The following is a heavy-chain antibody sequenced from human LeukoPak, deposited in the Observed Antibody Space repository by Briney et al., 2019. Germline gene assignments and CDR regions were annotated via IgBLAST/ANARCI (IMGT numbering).Heavy chain of an antibody. D-gene: IGHD3-22*01. Sequence: SGGSLRLSCAASGFTFSSYGMHWVRQAPGKGLEWVAFIRYDGSNKYYADSVKGRFTISRDNSKNTLYLQLNSLRAEDTAVYYCAKDRKSGGFPGEEGYYDSSGYFDYWGQGTLVTVSS. CDR1: GFTFSSYG. V-gene: IGHV3-30*02. CDR3: AKDRKSGGFPGEEGYYDSSGYFDY. CDR2: IRYDGSNK. J-gene: IGHJ4*02.